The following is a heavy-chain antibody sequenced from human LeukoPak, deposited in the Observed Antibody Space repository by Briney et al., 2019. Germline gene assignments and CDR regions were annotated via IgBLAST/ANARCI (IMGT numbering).Heavy chain of an antibody. V-gene: IGHV1-18*01. Sequence: ASVKVSCKASGYTFTSYGISWVRQAPGQGLEWMGWISAYNGNTNYAQKLQGRVTMTTDTSTSTAYMELGSLRSDDTAVYYCAIGIGYCSSTSCYRAPFDYWGQGTLVTVSS. CDR1: GYTFTSYG. D-gene: IGHD2-2*02. J-gene: IGHJ4*02. CDR3: AIGIGYCSSTSCYRAPFDY. CDR2: ISAYNGNT.